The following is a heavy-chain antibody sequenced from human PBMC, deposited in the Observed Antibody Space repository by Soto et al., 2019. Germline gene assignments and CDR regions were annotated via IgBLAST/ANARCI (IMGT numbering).Heavy chain of an antibody. CDR2: INHSGST. CDR3: ARPVGYSYGYDAFDI. Sequence: LSLTCAVYGGSFSGYYWSWIRQPPGKGLEWIGEINHSGSTNYNPSLKSRVTISVDTSKNQFSLKLSSVTAADTAVYYCARPVGYSYGYDAFDIWGQGTMVTVSS. CDR1: GGSFSGYY. V-gene: IGHV4-34*01. J-gene: IGHJ3*02. D-gene: IGHD5-18*01.